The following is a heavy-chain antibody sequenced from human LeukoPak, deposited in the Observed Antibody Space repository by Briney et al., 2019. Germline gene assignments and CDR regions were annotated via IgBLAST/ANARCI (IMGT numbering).Heavy chain of an antibody. J-gene: IGHJ4*02. CDR2: ISGSSTTI. V-gene: IGHV3-48*01. D-gene: IGHD3/OR15-3a*01. Sequence: GGSLRLSCAASGFSCSSHSMNWVRQAPGKGLEWVSYISGSSTTIDYADSAKGRFIISRDNAKKSLYLQMNNLRAEDTAVYYCARDQDWAFDYWGQGILVTVSS. CDR3: ARDQDWAFDY. CDR1: GFSCSSHS.